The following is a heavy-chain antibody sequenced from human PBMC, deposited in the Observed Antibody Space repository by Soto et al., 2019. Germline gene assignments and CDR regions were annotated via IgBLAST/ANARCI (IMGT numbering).Heavy chain of an antibody. CDR2: FDPEDGET. J-gene: IGHJ3*02. CDR1: GYTINELS. Sequence: ASVEVSCKVSGYTINELSMHWVRQAPGKGLEWMGGFDPEDGETIYAQKFQRRVTMTEDTSTDTAYMELSSLRSEDTAVYYCATDWNYGGAFDIWGQGTMVTVSS. V-gene: IGHV1-24*01. CDR3: ATDWNYGGAFDI. D-gene: IGHD1-7*01.